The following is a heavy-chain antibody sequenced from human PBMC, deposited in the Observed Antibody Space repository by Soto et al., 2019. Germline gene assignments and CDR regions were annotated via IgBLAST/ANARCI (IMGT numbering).Heavy chain of an antibody. CDR1: GYSFTSYW. V-gene: IGHV5-51*01. Sequence: EESLKISCKGSGYSFTSYWIGWVRQMPGKGLEWMGIIYPGDSDTRYSPSFQGQVTISADKSISTAYLQWSSLKASDTAMYYCARLYYDFWSCYHGSYYYYYGIDVWGQGTTVTVS. D-gene: IGHD3-3*01. CDR2: IYPGDSDT. J-gene: IGHJ6*02. CDR3: ARLYYDFWSCYHGSYYYYYGIDV.